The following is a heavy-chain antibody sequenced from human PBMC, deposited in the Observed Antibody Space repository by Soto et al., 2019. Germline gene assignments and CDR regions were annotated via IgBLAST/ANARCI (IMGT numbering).Heavy chain of an antibody. CDR1: GFRFIEYK. CDR2: INSGGSLI. V-gene: IGHV3-48*01. D-gene: IGHD3-10*01. Sequence: EVQLVESGGGLVQLEGSLGPSCVGSGFRFIEYKINWVGQAPGKGLEWIAYINSGGSLIYYAASVKGRFTISRDNYKDSVYLQMNSLRADDTALYYCARETSYGQSATIVGEFWGQGTLVTVSS. CDR3: ARETSYGQSATIVGEF. J-gene: IGHJ4*02.